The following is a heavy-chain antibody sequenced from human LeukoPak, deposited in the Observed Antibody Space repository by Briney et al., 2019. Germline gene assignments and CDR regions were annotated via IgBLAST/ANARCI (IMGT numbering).Heavy chain of an antibody. J-gene: IGHJ4*02. CDR3: VRLRRNSDRSGYYYFYNY. V-gene: IGHV3-21*01. Sequence: GSLRLSSAASGFTFCDYSINWVPRAPAEGLGCVSSINTTSTSIYYAAAVKGRFTISRDNAKTSLYLHMNSLRARARPRYYCVRLRRNSDRSGYYYFYNYWGQGIQVTVSS. CDR1: GFTFCDYS. CDR2: INTTSTSI. D-gene: IGHD3-22*01.